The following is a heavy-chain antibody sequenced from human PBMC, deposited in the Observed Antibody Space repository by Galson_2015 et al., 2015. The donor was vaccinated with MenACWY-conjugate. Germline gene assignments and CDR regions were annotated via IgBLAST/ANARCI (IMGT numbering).Heavy chain of an antibody. D-gene: IGHD5-18*01. J-gene: IGHJ4*02. CDR2: ISAYNGNT. Sequence: SVKVSCKASGYTFTSYGISWVRQAPGQGLEWMGWISAYNGNTNYAQKLQGRVTMTTDTSTSTAYMELRSLRSDDTAVYYCARDGFMVDTAMAPDYWGQGTLVTVSS. CDR3: ARDGFMVDTAMAPDY. V-gene: IGHV1-18*04. CDR1: GYTFTSYG.